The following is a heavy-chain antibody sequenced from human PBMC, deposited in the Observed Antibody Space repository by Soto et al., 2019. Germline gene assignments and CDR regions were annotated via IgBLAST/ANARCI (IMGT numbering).Heavy chain of an antibody. CDR2: INHSGST. J-gene: IGHJ4*02. Sequence: QVQLQQWGAGLLKPLETLSLTCAVYGGSFSGYYWSWIRQPPGKGLEWIGEINHSGSTNYNPSLKSRVTISVDTSKNQFSLKLSSVTAADTAVYYCARGLIVVVPAAAFDYWGQGTLVTVSS. V-gene: IGHV4-34*01. CDR1: GGSFSGYY. D-gene: IGHD2-2*01. CDR3: ARGLIVVVPAAAFDY.